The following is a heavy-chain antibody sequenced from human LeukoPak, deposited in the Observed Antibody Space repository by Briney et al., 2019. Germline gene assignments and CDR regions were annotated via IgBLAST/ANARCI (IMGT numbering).Heavy chain of an antibody. D-gene: IGHD6-19*01. Sequence: GGSLRLSCAASGFTFSGSAMHWVRQASGKGLEWVGRIRSKANSYATAYAASVKGRFTISRDDSKNTAYLQMNSLKTEDTAVYYCTRSQDSSGWYYYYMDVWGKGTTVTVSS. CDR1: GFTFSGSA. V-gene: IGHV3-73*01. CDR2: IRSKANSYAT. J-gene: IGHJ6*03. CDR3: TRSQDSSGWYYYYMDV.